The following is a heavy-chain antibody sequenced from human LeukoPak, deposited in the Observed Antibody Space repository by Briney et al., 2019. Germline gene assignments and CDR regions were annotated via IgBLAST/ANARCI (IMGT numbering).Heavy chain of an antibody. V-gene: IGHV3-66*04. CDR3: ARLRYNDFWSGSWKFYYSMDV. CDR1: EFSVCSNY. CDR2: IYSGGST. J-gene: IGHJ6*03. Sequence: GGSLRLSCAASEFSVCSNYMTSVRQAPGKGLEWVSLIYSGGSTYYSDSVKGRFTISRDNSKNTLYLQMNSLRAEDTAVYSCARLRYNDFWSGSWKFYYSMDVWGKGTTVTVSS. D-gene: IGHD3-3*01.